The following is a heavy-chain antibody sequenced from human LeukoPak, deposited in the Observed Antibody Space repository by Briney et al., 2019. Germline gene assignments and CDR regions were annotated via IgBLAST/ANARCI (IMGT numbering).Heavy chain of an antibody. CDR3: ARSPTIVAVARQRNWFDP. V-gene: IGHV1-2*02. Sequence: ASVKVSCKASGYTFTGYYMHWVRQAPGQGLEWMGWINPNSGGTNYAQKFQGRVTMTRDTSISTAYMELSRLRSDDTAVYYCARSPTIVAVARQRNWFDPWGQGTLVTVSS. J-gene: IGHJ5*02. CDR2: INPNSGGT. CDR1: GYTFTGYY. D-gene: IGHD2-21*01.